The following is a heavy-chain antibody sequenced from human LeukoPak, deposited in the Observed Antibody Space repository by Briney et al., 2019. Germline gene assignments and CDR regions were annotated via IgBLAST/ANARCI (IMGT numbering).Heavy chain of an antibody. J-gene: IGHJ4*02. D-gene: IGHD3-16*01. CDR1: GFTFSNYG. V-gene: IGHV3-30*02. CDR2: IRYDGTKK. CDR3: TRIPLTYENDY. Sequence: GGSLRLSCAAFGFTFSNYGMHWVRQAPGKGLEWVAFIRYDGTKKYYADSVKGRFTVSRDNSENTAYLQMNSLKTEDTAVYYCTRIPLTYENDYWGQGTLVTVSS.